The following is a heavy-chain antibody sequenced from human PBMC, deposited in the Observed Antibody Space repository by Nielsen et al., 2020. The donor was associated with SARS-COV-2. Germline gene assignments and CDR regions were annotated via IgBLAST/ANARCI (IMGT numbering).Heavy chain of an antibody. CDR3: ARDWSRAFDV. CDR2: IWYDGSNK. J-gene: IGHJ3*01. CDR1: GFTFSNYG. V-gene: IGHV3-33*01. Sequence: GESLKISCAASGFTFSNYGMHWVRQAPGKGLEWVGVIWYDGSNKEYADSVKGRFTISRDNAKNSMSLQMNSLRVEDTGVYYCARDWSRAFDVWGQGTMVTVSS.